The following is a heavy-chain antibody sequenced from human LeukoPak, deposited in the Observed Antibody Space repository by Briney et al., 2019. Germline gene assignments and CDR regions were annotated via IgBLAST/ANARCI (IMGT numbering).Heavy chain of an antibody. CDR2: ISYDATNI. J-gene: IGHJ4*02. V-gene: IGHV3-30*03. CDR3: ARDVPPHDY. CDR1: GFTFSSYS. Sequence: GGSLRLSCAASGFTFSSYSMNWVRQAPGKGLEWVALISYDATNIRYADSVKGRFTISRDNSKNTLYLQMNGLRVEDTAVYYCARDVPPHDYWGQGTLVTVSS.